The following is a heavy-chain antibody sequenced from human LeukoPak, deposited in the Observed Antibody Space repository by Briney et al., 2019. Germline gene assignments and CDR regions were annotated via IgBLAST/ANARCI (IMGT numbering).Heavy chain of an antibody. CDR1: GFTFSDYY. Sequence: GGSLRLSCAASGFTFSDYYMSWIRQAPGKGLEWVSYISSSGSTIYYADSVKGRFTISRDNAKNTLYLQMNSLRAEDTAVYYCAKVLNWNGYYFDYWGQGTLVTVSS. J-gene: IGHJ4*02. D-gene: IGHD1-1*01. V-gene: IGHV3-11*01. CDR2: ISSSGSTI. CDR3: AKVLNWNGYYFDY.